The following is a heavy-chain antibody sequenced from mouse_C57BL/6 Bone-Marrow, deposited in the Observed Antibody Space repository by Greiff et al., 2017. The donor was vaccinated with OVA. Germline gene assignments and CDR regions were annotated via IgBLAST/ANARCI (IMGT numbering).Heavy chain of an antibody. CDR3: ARDDYYWYFDV. CDR1: GFTFSYFY. J-gene: IGHJ1*03. V-gene: IGHV7-1*01. CDR2: SRNKANDYTT. Sequence: EVMLVESGGGLVQSGRSLRLSCATSGFTFSYFYMEWVRQAPGKGLEWIAASRNKANDYTTEYSASVKGRFIVSRDTSQSILYLQMNALRAEDTAIYYCARDDYYWYFDVWGTGTTVTVSS.